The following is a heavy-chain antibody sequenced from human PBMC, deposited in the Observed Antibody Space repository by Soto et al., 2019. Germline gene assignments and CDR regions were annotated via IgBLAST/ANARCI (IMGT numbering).Heavy chain of an antibody. CDR3: ARTAVAGTADGDYYYYYMDV. D-gene: IGHD6-19*01. CDR1: GYSFTSYW. V-gene: IGHV5-51*01. CDR2: IYPGDSDT. Sequence: GESLKISCKGSGYSFTSYWIGWVRQMPGKGLEWMGIIYPGDSDTRYSPSFQGQVTISADKSISTAHLQWSSLKASDTAMYYCARTAVAGTADGDYYYYYMDVWGKGTTVTVSS. J-gene: IGHJ6*03.